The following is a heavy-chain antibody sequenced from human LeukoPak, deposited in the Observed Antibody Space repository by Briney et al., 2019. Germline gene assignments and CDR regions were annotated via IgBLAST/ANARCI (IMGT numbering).Heavy chain of an antibody. CDR3: ARHGKTWFGEYPRPYKWFDL. D-gene: IGHD3-10*01. Sequence: TETLSLICTVPGDSVGRDFWSWIRQPPGKGLEWVGYAYFSGTTNYSPSLKSRVTISLDTSNNEVSLELSSVTAADTAVYYCARHGKTWFGEYPRPYKWFDLWGQGTLVSVSS. J-gene: IGHJ5*02. CDR1: GDSVGRDF. CDR2: AYFSGTT. V-gene: IGHV4-59*08.